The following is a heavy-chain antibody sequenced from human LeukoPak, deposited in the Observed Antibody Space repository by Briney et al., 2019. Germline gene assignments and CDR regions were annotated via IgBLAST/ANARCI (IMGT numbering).Heavy chain of an antibody. J-gene: IGHJ4*02. Sequence: VASVKVSCKASGYAFIGYYTHWVRQAPGQGLEWMGWINPKTGGTNYGQTFQGRITMTRDTSASTAYMELSSLRSEDTAVYYCARYCSGGSCYTAVDFFDYWGQGTLVTVSS. CDR1: GYAFIGYY. D-gene: IGHD2-15*01. CDR3: ARYCSGGSCYTAVDFFDY. V-gene: IGHV1-2*02. CDR2: INPKTGGT.